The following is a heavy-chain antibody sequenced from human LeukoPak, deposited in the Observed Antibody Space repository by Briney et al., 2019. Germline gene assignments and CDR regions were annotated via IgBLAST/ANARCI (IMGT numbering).Heavy chain of an antibody. V-gene: IGHV1-8*01. D-gene: IGHD1-26*01. Sequence: ASVKVSCKASGYIFTSYDINWVRQATGQGPEWMGWMNPNSGATGYAQKFQGGVTMTRDTSISTAYMELSSLRSEDTAVFYCARGRWELGGDYWGQGTLVTVSS. CDR1: GYIFTSYD. CDR3: ARGRWELGGDY. J-gene: IGHJ4*02. CDR2: MNPNSGAT.